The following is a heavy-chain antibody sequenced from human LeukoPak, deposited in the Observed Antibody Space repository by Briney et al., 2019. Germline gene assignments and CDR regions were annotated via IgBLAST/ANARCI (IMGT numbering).Heavy chain of an antibody. J-gene: IGHJ4*02. Sequence: GGPLSLSCAVSGFTFSSYSMNWVRQAPGKGRGGVSSISSSSSYIYYADSVKGRFTISRDNAKNSLYLQMNSLRAEDTAVYYCARDQDSSSPFDYWGQGTLVTVSS. D-gene: IGHD6-13*01. CDR3: ARDQDSSSPFDY. CDR1: GFTFSSYS. V-gene: IGHV3-21*01. CDR2: ISSSSSYI.